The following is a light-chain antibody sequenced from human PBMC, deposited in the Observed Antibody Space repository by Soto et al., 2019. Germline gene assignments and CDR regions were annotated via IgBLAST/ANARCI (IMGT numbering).Light chain of an antibody. J-gene: IGKJ1*01. CDR1: QSVSSY. Sequence: EIVLTQSPATLSSSPGERATLSCRASQSVSSYLAWYQQKPGQAPRLLIYDASSRATGVPDRFSGSGSGTDFTLTISRVEPEDFAVYYCQQYGRSPRTFGQGTKVDIK. V-gene: IGKV3-20*01. CDR2: DAS. CDR3: QQYGRSPRT.